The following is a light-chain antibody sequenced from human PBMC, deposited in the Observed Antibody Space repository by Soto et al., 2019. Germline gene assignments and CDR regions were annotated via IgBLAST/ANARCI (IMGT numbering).Light chain of an antibody. CDR1: QDISSW. CDR2: AAS. V-gene: IGKV1-12*01. J-gene: IGKJ4*01. CDR3: QQAHSFPLT. Sequence: DIQMTQSPSSVSASVGDTVTITCRASQDISSWLAWFQQKPGRAPKLLLYAASSLQSGVPSRFSGSGSGAYFTLTISSLQPEDFATYYWQQAHSFPLTFGGGTKVEIK.